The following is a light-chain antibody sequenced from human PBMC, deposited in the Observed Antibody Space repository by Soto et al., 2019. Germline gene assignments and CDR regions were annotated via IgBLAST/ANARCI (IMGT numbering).Light chain of an antibody. CDR1: SSNIGRGHD. J-gene: IGLJ7*01. V-gene: IGLV1-40*01. Sequence: QPVLTQPPSVSGAPGQRVTISCTGSSSNIGRGHDVHWYQQLPGTAPKVLIYANSSRPSGVPDRFSGSNSGTSASLAITGLQADDEADYYCQSYDSGLSGVVFGGGTQLTVL. CDR3: QSYDSGLSGVV. CDR2: ANS.